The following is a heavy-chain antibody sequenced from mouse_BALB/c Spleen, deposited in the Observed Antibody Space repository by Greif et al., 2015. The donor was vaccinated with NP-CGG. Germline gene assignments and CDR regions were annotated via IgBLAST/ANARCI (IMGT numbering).Heavy chain of an antibody. CDR2: IWSGGST. CDR3: ARNSYGNSLMDY. V-gene: IGHV2-4-1*01. D-gene: IGHD2-10*02. CDR1: GFSLTSYG. Sequence: VKLMDSGPGLVQPSQSLSITCTVSGFSLTSYGVHWVRQFPGKGLEWLGVIWSGGSTDYNAAFISRLSISKDNSKSQASFKMNSLQADDTAIYYCARNSYGNSLMDYWGQGTSVTVSS. J-gene: IGHJ4*01.